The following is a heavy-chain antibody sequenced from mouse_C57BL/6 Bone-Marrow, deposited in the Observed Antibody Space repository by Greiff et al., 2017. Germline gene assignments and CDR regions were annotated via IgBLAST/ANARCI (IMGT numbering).Heavy chain of an antibody. Sequence: VQLKESGAELVRPGTSVKMSCKASGYTFTNYWIGWAKQRPGHGLEWIGDIYPGGGYTNYNEKFKGKATLTADKSSSTAYMQFSSLTSEDSAIYYCAKKRAPVVASVDYWGQGTTLTVSS. CDR3: AKKRAPVVASVDY. J-gene: IGHJ2*01. CDR2: IYPGGGYT. D-gene: IGHD1-1*01. V-gene: IGHV1-63*01. CDR1: GYTFTNYW.